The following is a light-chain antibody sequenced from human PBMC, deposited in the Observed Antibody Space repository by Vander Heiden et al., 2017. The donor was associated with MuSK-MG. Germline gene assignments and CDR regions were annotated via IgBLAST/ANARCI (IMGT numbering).Light chain of an antibody. CDR2: SNN. V-gene: IGLV1-47*02. CDR3: AAWDDSLSGPV. J-gene: IGLJ2*01. CDR1: SSNI. Sequence: QSVLTQPPSASGTPGQRVTISCSGSSSNIYSNNQRPSGVPDRFSGSKSGTSASLAISGLRSEDEADYYCAAWDDSLSGPVFGGGTKLTVL.